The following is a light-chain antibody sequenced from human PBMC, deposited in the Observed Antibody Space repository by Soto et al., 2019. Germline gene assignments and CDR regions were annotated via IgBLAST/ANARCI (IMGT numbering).Light chain of an antibody. CDR1: SSDVGGYNY. V-gene: IGLV2-14*01. CDR2: EVS. CDR3: SSYTSSSTLGYV. Sequence: QSVLTQPASVSGSPGQSITISCTGTSSDVGGYNYVSWYQQHPGKAPKLMIYEVSNRPSGVSNRFSGSKSGNTASLTISGLQAEDEADYYCSSYTSSSTLGYVFGTGIK. J-gene: IGLJ1*01.